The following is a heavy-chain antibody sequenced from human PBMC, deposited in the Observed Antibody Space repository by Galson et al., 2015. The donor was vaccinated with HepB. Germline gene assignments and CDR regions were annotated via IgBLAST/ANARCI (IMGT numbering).Heavy chain of an antibody. CDR3: AKGSGSDSPYSYAMDV. D-gene: IGHD1-26*01. Sequence: SLRLSCAGSGFTFSTYAMNWVRQAPGKGLEWVSGISAGGDTRYPADSVKGRFIISRDNSKNTLYLHMNGLTADDTAVYFCAKGSGSDSPYSYAMDVWGQGTTVTVSS. V-gene: IGHV3-23*01. CDR2: ISAGGDTR. CDR1: GFTFSTYA. J-gene: IGHJ6*02.